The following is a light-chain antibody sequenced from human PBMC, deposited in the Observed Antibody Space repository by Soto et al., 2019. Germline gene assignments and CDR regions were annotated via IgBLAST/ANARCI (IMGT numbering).Light chain of an antibody. V-gene: IGKV3-15*01. CDR3: QQYNNCPRGQLT. J-gene: IGKJ4*01. Sequence: EIVMTQTPATQSVSPGERATLSCRASQSVSSNLAWYQQKPGQAPRLLIYGASTRATGIPARFSGSGSGTEFTLTISSLQSEDFAVYYCQQYNNCPRGQLTFGGGTKVEIK. CDR2: GAS. CDR1: QSVSSN.